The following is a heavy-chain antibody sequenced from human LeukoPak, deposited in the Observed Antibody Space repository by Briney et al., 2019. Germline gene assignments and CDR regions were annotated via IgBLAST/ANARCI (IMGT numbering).Heavy chain of an antibody. CDR2: INHSGST. J-gene: IGHJ6*03. V-gene: IGHV4-34*01. CDR1: GGSFSGYN. Sequence: SETLSLTCAVYGGSFSGYNWSWIRQSPGKGLEWIGEINHSGSTNYNPSLKSRITISKDTSKNQFSLKLSSVTAADTAVYYCARHRRSYYYYMDVWGKGTTVTISS. CDR3: ARHRRSYYYYMDV.